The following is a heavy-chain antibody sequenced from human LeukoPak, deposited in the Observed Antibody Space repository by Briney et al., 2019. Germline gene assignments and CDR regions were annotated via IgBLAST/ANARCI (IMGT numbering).Heavy chain of an antibody. Sequence: GGSLRLSCAASGFTFFSYWMRWVRQAPGKGLEWVSAISGSGGSTYYADSVKGRFTISRDNSKNTLYLQMNSLRTEDTALYYCTSGATFFDYWGQGTLVTVSS. CDR1: GFTFFSYW. D-gene: IGHD1-26*01. J-gene: IGHJ4*02. CDR3: TSGATFFDY. CDR2: ISGSGGST. V-gene: IGHV3-23*01.